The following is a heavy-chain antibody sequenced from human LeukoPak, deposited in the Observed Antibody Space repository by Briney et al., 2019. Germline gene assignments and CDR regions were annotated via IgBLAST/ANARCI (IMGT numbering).Heavy chain of an antibody. Sequence: ASVKVSCKASGYTFTSYSISWVRQAPGQGLEWMGWISAYNGNTNYAQKLQGRVTKTTDTSTSTAYMELRSLRSDDTAVYYCARVMHYDSSGEGAFDIWGQGTMVTVSS. CDR3: ARVMHYDSSGEGAFDI. CDR1: GYTFTSYS. J-gene: IGHJ3*02. CDR2: ISAYNGNT. D-gene: IGHD3-22*01. V-gene: IGHV1-18*01.